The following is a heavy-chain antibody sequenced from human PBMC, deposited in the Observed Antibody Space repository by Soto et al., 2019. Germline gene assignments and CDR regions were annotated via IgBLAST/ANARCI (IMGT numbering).Heavy chain of an antibody. D-gene: IGHD3-9*01. CDR2: ISSSSSYI. J-gene: IGHJ4*02. Sequence: PGGSLRLSCAASGFTFSSYSMNWVRQAPGKGLEWVSSISSSSSYIYYADSVKGRFTISRDNAKNSLYLQMNSLRAEDTAVYYCARGVQLVGYCDWFPGRFDHWGQGALVTISS. CDR1: GFTFSSYS. CDR3: ARGVQLVGYCDWFPGRFDH. V-gene: IGHV3-21*01.